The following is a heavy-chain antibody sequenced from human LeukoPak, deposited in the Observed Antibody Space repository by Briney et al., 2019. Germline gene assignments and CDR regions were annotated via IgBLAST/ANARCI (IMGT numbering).Heavy chain of an antibody. J-gene: IGHJ6*03. CDR3: AAYYYDSSGSPGGYYYYMDV. D-gene: IGHD3-22*01. CDR2: IIPIFGTA. CDR1: GGTFSSYA. Sequence: SVKVSCKASGGTFSSYAISWVRQAPGQGLEWMGGIIPIFGTANYAQKFQGRVTITADESTSTAYMELSSLRSEDTAVYYCAAYYYDSSGSPGGYYYYMDVWGKGTTVTISS. V-gene: IGHV1-69*13.